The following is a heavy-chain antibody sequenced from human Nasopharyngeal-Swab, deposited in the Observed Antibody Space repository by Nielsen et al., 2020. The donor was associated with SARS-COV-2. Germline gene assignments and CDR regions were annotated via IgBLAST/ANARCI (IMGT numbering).Heavy chain of an antibody. J-gene: IGHJ6*02. CDR2: ISWNSGSI. CDR3: ATDATSYYYYGMDV. V-gene: IGHV3-9*01. CDR1: GLTFDDYA. D-gene: IGHD1-26*01. Sequence: SLKISCAASGLTFDDYAMHWVRQAPGKGLEGVSGISWNSGSIGYADSVKGRFTISRDNAKNSLYLQMNSLRAEDTALYYCATDATSYYYYGMDVWGQGTTVTVSS.